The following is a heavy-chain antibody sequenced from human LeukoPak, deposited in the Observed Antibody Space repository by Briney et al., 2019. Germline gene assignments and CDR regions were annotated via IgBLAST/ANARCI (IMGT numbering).Heavy chain of an antibody. CDR2: ISYDGSNK. J-gene: IGHJ4*02. CDR3: ARDSESSGWYPLGY. V-gene: IGHV3-30*14. Sequence: AGGSLRLSCAASGFTFSSYAMHWVRQAPGKGLEWVAVISYDGSNKYYADSVKGRFTISRDNSKNTLYLQMNSLRAEDTAVYYCARDSESSGWYPLGYWGQGTLVTVSS. CDR1: GFTFSSYA. D-gene: IGHD6-19*01.